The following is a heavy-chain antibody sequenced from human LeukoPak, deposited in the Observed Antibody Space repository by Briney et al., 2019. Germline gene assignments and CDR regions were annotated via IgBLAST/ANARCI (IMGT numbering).Heavy chain of an antibody. D-gene: IGHD4-11*01. CDR2: ISSTSRYI. Sequence: GGSLRLSCAASGFPFSDYNMNWVRQAPGRGLEWVSSISSTSRYIHYADSVKGRFTISRDNAKNSLYLQMNSQRAEDTAVYYCARDNDYTNYYWGQGTLVTVSS. CDR1: GFPFSDYN. V-gene: IGHV3-21*01. J-gene: IGHJ4*02. CDR3: ARDNDYTNYY.